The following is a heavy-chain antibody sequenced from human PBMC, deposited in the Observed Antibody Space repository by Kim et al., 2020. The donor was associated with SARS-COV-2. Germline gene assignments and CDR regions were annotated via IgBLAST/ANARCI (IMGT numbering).Heavy chain of an antibody. CDR1: GGSFSGYY. CDR2: INHSGST. J-gene: IGHJ5*02. V-gene: IGHV4-34*01. D-gene: IGHD3-22*01. CDR3: AREALITMIVVPRGFDP. Sequence: SETLSLTCAVYGGSFSGYYWSWIRQPPGKGLEWIGEINHSGSTNYNPSLKSRVTISVDTSKNQFSLKLSSVTAADTAVYYCAREALITMIVVPRGFDPWGQGTLVTVSS.